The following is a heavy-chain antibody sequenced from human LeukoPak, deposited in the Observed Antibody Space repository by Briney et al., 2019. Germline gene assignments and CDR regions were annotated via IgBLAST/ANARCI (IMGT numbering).Heavy chain of an antibody. V-gene: IGHV3-30*02. CDR3: TRSGRGGAFDI. D-gene: IGHD1-26*01. Sequence: GGSLRLSCVASGFTFSSNGMHWVRQAPGKGLEWVAFIRNDGSNKYYVDSVKGRFTIYRDNSKNTLYLQMNSLRVEDTAMYYCTRSGRGGAFDIWGRGTMVTVSS. J-gene: IGHJ3*02. CDR2: IRNDGSNK. CDR1: GFTFSSNG.